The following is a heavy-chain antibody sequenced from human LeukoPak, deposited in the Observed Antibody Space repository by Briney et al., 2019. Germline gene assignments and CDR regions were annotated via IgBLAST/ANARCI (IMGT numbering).Heavy chain of an antibody. CDR2: ISRMGVTT. V-gene: IGHV3-23*01. D-gene: IGHD2-2*01. CDR3: AKEEVPNDY. CDR1: GLTLNSNA. J-gene: IGHJ4*02. Sequence: PGGSLRLSCAVSGLTLNSNAMCWVRQAPGKGLEWVSGISRMGVTTYYADSVKGRFTISRDTSKNTLYLQMNTLRPEDTAVYYCAKEEVPNDYWGQGTLVTVSS.